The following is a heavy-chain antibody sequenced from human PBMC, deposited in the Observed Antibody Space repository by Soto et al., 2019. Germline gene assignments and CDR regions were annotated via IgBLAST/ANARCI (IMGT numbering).Heavy chain of an antibody. CDR2: MYNTGST. Sequence: QVQLQESGPGLVKPSETLSLTCTVSGGSISGYYWSWIRQPPGKGLEWIGYMYNTGSTVYNPSFKSRVTISVDTSQNQFPLKLNSVTAADTAVYYCARDLWGYCGTDCYPLDVWGQGTTVTVSS. CDR3: ARDLWGYCGTDCYPLDV. J-gene: IGHJ6*02. D-gene: IGHD2-21*02. V-gene: IGHV4-59*01. CDR1: GGSISGYY.